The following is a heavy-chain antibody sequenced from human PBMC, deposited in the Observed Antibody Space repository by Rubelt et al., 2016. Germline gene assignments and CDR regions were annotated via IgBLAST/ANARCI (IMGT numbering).Heavy chain of an antibody. CDR3: ARAYYDSSGYYPHAFDI. V-gene: IGHV3-53*01. Sequence: EVQLVESGGGLIQPGGSLRLSCAASGFTVSSNYMSWVRQAPGKGLEWGSVIYSGGDTYHADSVVGRFTISRDNYKNKLYLQMNSLRADDTAVYYCARAYYDSSGYYPHAFDIWGQGTMVTVSS. D-gene: IGHD3-22*01. CDR1: GFTVSSNY. CDR2: IYSGGDT. J-gene: IGHJ3*02.